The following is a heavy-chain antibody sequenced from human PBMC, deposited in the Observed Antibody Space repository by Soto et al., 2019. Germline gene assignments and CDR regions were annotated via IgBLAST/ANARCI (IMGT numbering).Heavy chain of an antibody. J-gene: IGHJ4*02. V-gene: IGHV4-39*01. CDR2: IYYSGST. CDR3: ASPYCSGGSCYPIFDY. CDR1: GGSISSSSYY. Sequence: SETLSLTCTVSGGSISSSSYYWGWIRQPPGKGLEWIGSIYYSGSTYYNQSLKSQVTISVDTSKNQFSLKLSSVTAADTAVYYCASPYCSGGSCYPIFDYWGQGTLVTVSS. D-gene: IGHD2-15*01.